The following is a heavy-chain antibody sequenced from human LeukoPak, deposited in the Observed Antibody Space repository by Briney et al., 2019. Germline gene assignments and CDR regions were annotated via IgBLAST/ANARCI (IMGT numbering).Heavy chain of an antibody. V-gene: IGHV3-30*02. CDR1: GFTFSNYG. D-gene: IGHD1-26*01. CDR2: ILYDGSKK. Sequence: GGSLRLSCAASGFTFSNYGMHWVRQAPGEGLEWVAFILYDGSKKYHADFMKGRFTICRDNSKNTLYLQISSLTADDTAVYYCAKDGGVGGTGDYWGQGTLVTVSS. J-gene: IGHJ4*02. CDR3: AKDGGVGGTGDY.